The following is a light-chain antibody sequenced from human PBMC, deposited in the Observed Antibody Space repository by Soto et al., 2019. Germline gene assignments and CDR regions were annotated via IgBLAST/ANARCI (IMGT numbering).Light chain of an antibody. J-gene: IGLJ2*01. CDR2: EVS. CDR1: SSDFGGYNY. Sequence: QSALTQPASVSGSPGQSITISCTGTSSDFGGYNYVSWYQQHPGKAPKLMIYEVSNRPSGVSNRFSGSKSDNTASLTISGLQAEDEADYYCSSYTSSSTLVFGGGTKLTVL. CDR3: SSYTSSSTLV. V-gene: IGLV2-14*01.